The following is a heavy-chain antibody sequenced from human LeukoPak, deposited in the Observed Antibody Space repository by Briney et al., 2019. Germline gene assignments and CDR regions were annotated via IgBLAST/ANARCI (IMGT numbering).Heavy chain of an antibody. J-gene: IGHJ5*02. CDR1: GYPFSNYD. CDR3: ASWSSHYGDYKADP. Sequence: ASVKVSCKTSGYPFSNYDINWVRQATGQGLEWMGWINPHSGKTGYAQKFQGRVTMTTDTSASTAYMELSSLRSEDTAVYYCASWSSHYGDYKADPGGKGTRVTVSS. D-gene: IGHD4-17*01. CDR2: INPHSGKT. V-gene: IGHV1-8*01.